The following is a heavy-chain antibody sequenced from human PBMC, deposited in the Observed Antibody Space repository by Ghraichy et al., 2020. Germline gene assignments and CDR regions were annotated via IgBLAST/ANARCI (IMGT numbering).Heavy chain of an antibody. CDR3: ARRYSSGWYYFDY. D-gene: IGHD6-19*01. CDR1: GGSFSGYY. J-gene: IGHJ4*02. V-gene: IGHV4-34*01. CDR2: INQSGST. Sequence: SETLSLTCAVYGGSFSGYYWNWIRQPPGKGLEWIGEINQSGSTNYSPSLKSRLSISVDTSKNQFSLKLSSVTAADTAVYFCARRYSSGWYYFDYWGQGTPVIIYS.